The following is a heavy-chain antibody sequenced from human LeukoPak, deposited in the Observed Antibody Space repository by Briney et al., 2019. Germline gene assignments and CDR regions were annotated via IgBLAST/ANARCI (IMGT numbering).Heavy chain of an antibody. V-gene: IGHV3-48*03. CDR1: GFTFRSYE. CDR3: ARDSSGWLNYYYYGMDV. D-gene: IGHD6-19*01. Sequence: GGSLRLSCAASGFTFRSYEMNWVRQAPGKGLEWVSYISSSGSTIYYADSVKGRFTISRDNAKNSLYLQMNSLRAEDTAVYYCARDSSGWLNYYYYGMDVWGQGTTVTVSS. J-gene: IGHJ6*02. CDR2: ISSSGSTI.